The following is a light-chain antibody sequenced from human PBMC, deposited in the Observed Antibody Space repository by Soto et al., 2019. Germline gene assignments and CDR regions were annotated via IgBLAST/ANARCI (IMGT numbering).Light chain of an antibody. CDR1: QSVTSNY. V-gene: IGKV3-20*01. J-gene: IGKJ1*01. CDR2: GAS. CDR3: KQYGSSPGT. Sequence: EIVLPPSPGTLSLSPGERAPLSCRASQSVTSNYLAWYQQKPGQATRLLLFGASIRDTGIPDRFSGSGSGTDFTLTISRMESEDFAVYYCKQYGSSPGTCGQGTKGDIK.